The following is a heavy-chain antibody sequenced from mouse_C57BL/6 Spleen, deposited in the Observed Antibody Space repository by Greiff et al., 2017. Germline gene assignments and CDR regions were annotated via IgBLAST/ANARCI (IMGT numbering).Heavy chain of an antibody. Sequence: VKLVESGAELVKPGASVKISCKASGYAFSSYWMNWVKQRPGKGLEWIGQIYPGDGDTNYNGKFKGKATLTADKSSSTAYMQLSSLTSEDSAVYFCARLGDGPMDYWGQGTSVTVSS. CDR2: IYPGDGDT. V-gene: IGHV1-80*01. J-gene: IGHJ4*01. CDR1: GYAFSSYW. CDR3: ARLGDGPMDY. D-gene: IGHD2-3*01.